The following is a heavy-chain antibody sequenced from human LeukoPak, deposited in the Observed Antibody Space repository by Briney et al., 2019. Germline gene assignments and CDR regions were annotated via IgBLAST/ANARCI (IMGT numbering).Heavy chain of an antibody. Sequence: GGSLRLSCAASGFTLSNYGMSWVRQAPGKGLEGVANIKQDGSETYYVDSVRGRFTFSRDNAENSVYLQMNSLRAEDTAVYYCVRQMVGASFDYWGQGTLVTVSS. D-gene: IGHD1-26*01. J-gene: IGHJ4*02. V-gene: IGHV3-7*01. CDR2: IKQDGSET. CDR1: GFTLSNYG. CDR3: VRQMVGASFDY.